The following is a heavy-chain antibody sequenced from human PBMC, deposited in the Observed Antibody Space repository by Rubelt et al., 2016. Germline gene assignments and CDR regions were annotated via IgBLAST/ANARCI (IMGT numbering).Heavy chain of an antibody. Sequence: QVQLQESGPGLVKPSETLSLTCTVSGGSINNYYWSWIRQSPGRGLEWIGYIYYSGSTNYNPSLKSRVTIAVNPSENHFSQNLNSATAADTAVYYCARGTVGSASPFDHWGQGTLVTVSS. D-gene: IGHD6-6*01. CDR3: ARGTVGSASPFDH. CDR2: IYYSGST. J-gene: IGHJ4*02. V-gene: IGHV4-59*08. CDR1: GGSINNYY.